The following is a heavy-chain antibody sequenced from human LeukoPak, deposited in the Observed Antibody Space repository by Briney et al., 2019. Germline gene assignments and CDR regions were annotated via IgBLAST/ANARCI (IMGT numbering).Heavy chain of an antibody. D-gene: IGHD2-15*01. CDR3: ARRPVVRWSYGMDV. CDR1: GASFTIYW. J-gene: IGHJ6*02. V-gene: IGHV5-10-1*01. CDR2: MDPSNSYS. Sequence: PEESPQISCMGSGASFTIYWISYVRQMPGKGLECMGTMDPSNSYSNYSPYYQGHITISADKSISTADLQWSSLKGWDTAMYYCARRPVVRWSYGMDVWGQGTTVTVSS.